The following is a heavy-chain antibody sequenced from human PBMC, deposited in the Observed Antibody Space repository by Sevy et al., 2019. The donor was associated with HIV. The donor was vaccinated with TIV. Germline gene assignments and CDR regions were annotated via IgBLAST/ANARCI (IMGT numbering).Heavy chain of an antibody. CDR2: IRNKGHGGET. V-gene: IGHV3-49*03. CDR1: GFTFGDYA. CDR3: ARDKWERPPYYYRGMDV. J-gene: IGHJ6*02. D-gene: IGHD1-26*01. Sequence: GGSLRLSCTASGFTFGDYAINWFRQAPGKGLEWIGFIRNKGHGGETDYAASVEGRFTISRDDFKNFAYLEMNSLKTEDTAVYYCARDKWERPPYYYRGMDVWGQGTTVTVSS.